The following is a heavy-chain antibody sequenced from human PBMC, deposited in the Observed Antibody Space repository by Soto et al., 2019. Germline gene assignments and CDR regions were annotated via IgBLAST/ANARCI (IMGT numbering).Heavy chain of an antibody. CDR2: ICPGDSDT. J-gene: IGHJ6*02. CDR1: GYSFTSYW. Sequence: GESLKISCXGSGYSFTSYWIGWVRQMPGKGLEWMGIICPGDSDTRYSPSFQGQVTISADKSISTAYLQWSSLKASDTAMYYCSRHVSPHCSSTSCYTEGMDVWGQGTTVTVSS. CDR3: SRHVSPHCSSTSCYTEGMDV. V-gene: IGHV5-51*01. D-gene: IGHD2-2*02.